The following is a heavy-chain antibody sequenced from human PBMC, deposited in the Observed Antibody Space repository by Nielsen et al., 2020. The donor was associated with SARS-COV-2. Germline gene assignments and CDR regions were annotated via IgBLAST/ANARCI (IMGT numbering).Heavy chain of an antibody. D-gene: IGHD4-17*01. Sequence: ASVKVSCKASGYTFTSYDINWVRQATGQGLEWMGWINPNSGGTNYAQKFQGRVTMTRDTSISTAYMELSRLRSDDTAVYYCARDRGGKTTGNWFDPWGQGTLVTVSS. CDR2: INPNSGGT. V-gene: IGHV1-2*02. CDR1: GYTFTSYD. CDR3: ARDRGGKTTGNWFDP. J-gene: IGHJ5*02.